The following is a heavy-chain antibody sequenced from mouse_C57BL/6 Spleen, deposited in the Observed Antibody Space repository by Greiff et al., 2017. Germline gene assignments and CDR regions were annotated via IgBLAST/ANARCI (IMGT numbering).Heavy chain of an antibody. CDR2: ISYDGSN. CDR1: GYSITSGYY. CDR3: AQGDYDEGWFAY. D-gene: IGHD2-4*01. V-gene: IGHV3-6*01. Sequence: ESGPGLVKPSQSLSLTCSVTGYSITSGYYWNWIRQFPGNKLEWMGYISYDGSNNYNPSLKNRISITRDTSKNQFFLKLNSVTTEDTATYYCAQGDYDEGWFAYWGQGTLVTVSA. J-gene: IGHJ3*01.